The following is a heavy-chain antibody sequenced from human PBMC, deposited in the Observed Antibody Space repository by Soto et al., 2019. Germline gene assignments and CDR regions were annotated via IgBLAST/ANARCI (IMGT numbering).Heavy chain of an antibody. CDR1: GGSISSGGYP. CDR2: IYQSGST. CDR3: ATQSYSNSGAYYYYAMDV. D-gene: IGHD4-4*01. V-gene: IGHV4-30-2*01. Sequence: SETLSLTCAVSGGSISSGGYPWSWIRQPPGKGLEWIGYIYQSGSTYYNPSLKSRVTISVDRSRNQFSLKLSSVTAADTAVYFCATQSYSNSGAYYYYAMDVWGQGTTVTVSS. J-gene: IGHJ6*02.